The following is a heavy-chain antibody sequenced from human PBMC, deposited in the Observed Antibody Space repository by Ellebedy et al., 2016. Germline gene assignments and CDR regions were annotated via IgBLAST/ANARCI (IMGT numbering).Heavy chain of an antibody. CDR1: GFTFSSYS. Sequence: GGSLRLSCAASGFTFSSYSMNWVRQAPGKGLEWVSYISNSSSTIYYADSVKGRFTISRDNAKNSLYLQMNSLRDEDTAVYYCASYLCGGSCYSDFDHWGQGTLVTVSS. V-gene: IGHV3-48*02. CDR3: ASYLCGGSCYSDFDH. D-gene: IGHD2-15*01. J-gene: IGHJ4*02. CDR2: ISNSSSTI.